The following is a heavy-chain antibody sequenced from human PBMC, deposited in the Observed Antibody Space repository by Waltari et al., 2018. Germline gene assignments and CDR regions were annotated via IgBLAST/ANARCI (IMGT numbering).Heavy chain of an antibody. CDR2: VDNSGGRT. D-gene: IGHD6-19*01. CDR3: TKDRQSIQFEY. Sequence: EVQLLESGGGLVQHGESLRLSCAPSGFPFGTYSRNWGRQAPGKGLEWVSTVDNSGGRTFYAASVQGRFTISRDNLRNTVYLQMNSLRAEDTALYYCTKDRQSIQFEYWGQGILVTVSS. V-gene: IGHV3-23*01. CDR1: GFPFGTYS. J-gene: IGHJ4*02.